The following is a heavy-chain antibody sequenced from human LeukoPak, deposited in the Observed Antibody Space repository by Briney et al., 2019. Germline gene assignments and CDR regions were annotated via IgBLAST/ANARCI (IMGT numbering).Heavy chain of an antibody. CDR1: GFTFTNAW. CDR3: TIGNFGSGWYVGY. CDR2: IKSKTDGGTT. J-gene: IGHJ4*02. V-gene: IGHV3-15*01. Sequence: GGSLRLSCAASGFTFTNAWMTWVRQAPGKGLEWVGRIKSKTDGGTTDYAAPVKGRFTISRDDSKNTLYLQMNSLKTEDTAVYYCTIGNFGSGWYVGYWGQGTLVTVSS. D-gene: IGHD6-19*01.